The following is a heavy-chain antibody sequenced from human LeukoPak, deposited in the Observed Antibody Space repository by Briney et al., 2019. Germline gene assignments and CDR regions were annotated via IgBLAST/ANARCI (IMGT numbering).Heavy chain of an antibody. CDR1: GFTFSSYS. CDR2: ISSSSSYI. CDR3: ASPRYFQH. J-gene: IGHJ1*01. Sequence: PGGSLRLSCAASGFTFSSYSMNWVRQAPGKWLEWVSSISSSSSYIYYADSVKGRFTISRDNAKNSLYLQMNSLRAEDTAVYYCASPRYFQHWGQGTLVTVSS. V-gene: IGHV3-21*01.